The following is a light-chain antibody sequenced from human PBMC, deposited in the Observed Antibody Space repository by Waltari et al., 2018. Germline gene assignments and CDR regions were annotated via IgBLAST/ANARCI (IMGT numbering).Light chain of an antibody. V-gene: IGKV3-11*01. CDR1: QSVNSY. Sequence: EIVLTQSPATLSLSPGERATLSCRASQSVNSYLAWYQQKPGQAPRLLIYDASNRATGIPARFSGSGSGTDFTLTISSLEPEDFAVYYCQQRSNWFTFGPGTKVDIK. CDR3: QQRSNWFT. J-gene: IGKJ3*01. CDR2: DAS.